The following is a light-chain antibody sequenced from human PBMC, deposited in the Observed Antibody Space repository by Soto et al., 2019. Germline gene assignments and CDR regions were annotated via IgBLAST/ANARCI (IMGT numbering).Light chain of an antibody. Sequence: ELAMTQSPATLSVSPVERATLSCSARQSVSINLAWYQQKPGQAPRLLIYGASTRATGIPARFSGSGSGTELTLTISSMQSEDFAVYYCKQYNNWPETFGQGTKLEIK. CDR1: QSVSIN. CDR3: KQYNNWPET. CDR2: GAS. V-gene: IGKV3-15*01. J-gene: IGKJ2*01.